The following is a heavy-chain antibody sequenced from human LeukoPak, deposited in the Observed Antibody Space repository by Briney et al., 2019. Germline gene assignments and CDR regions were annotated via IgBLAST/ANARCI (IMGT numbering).Heavy chain of an antibody. D-gene: IGHD6-13*01. J-gene: IGHJ4*02. CDR1: GGSISSYY. Sequence: SETLSLTCTVSGGSISSYYWSWIRQPPGKGLEWIGYIYYSGSTNYNPSLKSRVTISVDTSKNQFSLKLSSVTAADTAVYYCARASSSWYDPKLYFDYWGQGTLVTVSS. CDR2: IYYSGST. V-gene: IGHV4-59*01. CDR3: ARASSSWYDPKLYFDY.